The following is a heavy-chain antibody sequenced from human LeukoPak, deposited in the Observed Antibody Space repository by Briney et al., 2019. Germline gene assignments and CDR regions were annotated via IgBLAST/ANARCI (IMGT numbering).Heavy chain of an antibody. D-gene: IGHD3-3*01. V-gene: IGHV3-21*01. CDR2: ISSNGYYI. CDR1: GFTFSTYT. CDR3: AREGLRTERSDTDAFDI. J-gene: IGHJ3*02. Sequence: GGSLRLSCAASGFTFSTYTINWVRQAPGQGLGWVSSISSNGYYIYYAGSVRGRFTISRDNAKNSLYLQMNSLRAEDTALYYCAREGLRTERSDTDAFDIWCQGTMVTVSS.